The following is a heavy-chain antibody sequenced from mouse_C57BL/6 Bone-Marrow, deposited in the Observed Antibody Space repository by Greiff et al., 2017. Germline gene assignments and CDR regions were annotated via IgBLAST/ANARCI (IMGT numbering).Heavy chain of an antibody. V-gene: IGHV1-55*01. Sequence: QVQLQQPGAELVKPGASVKMSCKASGYTFISYWITWVKQRPGQGLEWIGDIYPGSGCTNYNEKFKSKATLTVDTSSSTAYMQLSSLTSEDSAVYYCAREDYYGSSYDYWGQGTTLTVSS. D-gene: IGHD1-1*01. CDR1: GYTFISYW. J-gene: IGHJ2*01. CDR3: AREDYYGSSYDY. CDR2: IYPGSGCT.